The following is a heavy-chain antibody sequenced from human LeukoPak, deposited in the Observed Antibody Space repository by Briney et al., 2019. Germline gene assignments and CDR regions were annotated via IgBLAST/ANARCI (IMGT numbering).Heavy chain of an antibody. CDR2: INHSGST. CDR1: GGSFSGYY. D-gene: IGHD6-19*01. Sequence: PSETLSLTCAVYGGSFSGYYWSWIRQPPGKGLEWIGEINHSGSTNYNPSLKSRVTISVDTSKNQFSLKLSSVTAADTAVYYCARVVEASGWNLDYWGQGTLVTVSS. V-gene: IGHV4-34*01. J-gene: IGHJ4*02. CDR3: ARVVEASGWNLDY.